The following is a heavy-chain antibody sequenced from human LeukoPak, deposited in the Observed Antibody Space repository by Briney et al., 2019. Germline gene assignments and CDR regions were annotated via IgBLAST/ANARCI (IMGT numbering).Heavy chain of an antibody. V-gene: IGHV4-39*01. CDR2: IYYSGST. Sequence: PSETLSLTCTVSGGSISSSSYYWGWIRQPPGKGLEWIGSIYYSGSTYYNPSLKSRVTISVDTSKNQFSLKLSSVTAADTAVYYCARLRYSSSWSPAHFDYWGQGTLATVSS. CDR1: GGSISSSSYY. CDR3: ARLRYSSSWSPAHFDY. J-gene: IGHJ4*02. D-gene: IGHD6-13*01.